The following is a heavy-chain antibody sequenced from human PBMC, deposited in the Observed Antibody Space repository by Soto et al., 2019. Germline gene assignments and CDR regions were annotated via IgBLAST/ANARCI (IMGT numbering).Heavy chain of an antibody. Sequence: GGSLRLSCAASGFTFSSYGMHWVRQAPGKXLEWVAVISYDGSNKYYADSVKGRFTISRDNSKNTLYLQMNSLRAEDTAVYYCARAKGYYDSSGRNAFDIWGQGTMVTVSS. CDR3: ARAKGYYDSSGRNAFDI. D-gene: IGHD3-22*01. J-gene: IGHJ3*02. CDR1: GFTFSSYG. V-gene: IGHV3-30*03. CDR2: ISYDGSNK.